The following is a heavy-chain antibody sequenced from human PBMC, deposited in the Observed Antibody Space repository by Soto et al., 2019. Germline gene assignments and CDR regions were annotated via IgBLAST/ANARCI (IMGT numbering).Heavy chain of an antibody. J-gene: IGHJ6*02. D-gene: IGHD3-22*01. CDR2: IYYSGST. Sequence: PSETLSLTCTVSGGSISSGGYYWSWIRQHPGKGLEWIGYIYYSGSTYYNPSLKSRVTISVDTSKNQFSLKLSSVTAADTAVYYCARDPWGSGYYGYEYYYYGMDVWGQGTTVTVSS. CDR3: ARDPWGSGYYGYEYYYYGMDV. CDR1: GGSISSGGYY. V-gene: IGHV4-31*03.